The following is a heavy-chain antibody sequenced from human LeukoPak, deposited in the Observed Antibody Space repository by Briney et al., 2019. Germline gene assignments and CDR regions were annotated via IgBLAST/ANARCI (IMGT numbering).Heavy chain of an antibody. CDR2: ISWNSGSI. CDR3: AKGSQYQLSMYYFDY. V-gene: IGHV3-9*01. J-gene: IGHJ4*02. CDR1: GFTFSSYA. Sequence: GGSLRLSCAASGFTFSSYAMHWVRQAPGKGLEWVSGISWNSGSIGYADSVKGRFTISRDNAKNSLYLQMNSLRAEDTALYYCAKGSQYQLSMYYFDYWGQGTLVTVSS. D-gene: IGHD2-2*01.